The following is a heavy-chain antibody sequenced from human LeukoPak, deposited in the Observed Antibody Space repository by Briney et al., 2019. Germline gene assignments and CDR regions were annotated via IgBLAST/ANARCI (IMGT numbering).Heavy chain of an antibody. J-gene: IGHJ4*02. CDR3: AKIGSYSVLGAYYSDS. Sequence: PGGSLRLSCAASGFTFSSYAMSWVRQAPGKGLEWVSSISGSGGSTSYADSVKGRVTISRDNSKSTLYLQMNSLRAEDTAVYYCAKIGSYSVLGAYYSDSWGQGTLVTVSS. CDR1: GFTFSSYA. V-gene: IGHV3-23*01. D-gene: IGHD1-26*01. CDR2: ISGSGGST.